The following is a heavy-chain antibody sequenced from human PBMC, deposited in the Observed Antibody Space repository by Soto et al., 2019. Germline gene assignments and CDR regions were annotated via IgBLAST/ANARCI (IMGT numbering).Heavy chain of an antibody. Sequence: EVQLVESGGGLVKPGGSLRLSCAASGFTFSNAWMNWVRQAPGKGLEWVGRIKSKTDGGTTDYAAPVKGRFTISRDDSKNMVYLQMNSLNTEFTAVDYCTATLEMATIFSYDAFDIWGRGTMVTVSS. V-gene: IGHV3-15*07. CDR3: TATLEMATIFSYDAFDI. CDR2: IKSKTDGGTT. CDR1: GFTFSNAW. J-gene: IGHJ3*02. D-gene: IGHD5-12*01.